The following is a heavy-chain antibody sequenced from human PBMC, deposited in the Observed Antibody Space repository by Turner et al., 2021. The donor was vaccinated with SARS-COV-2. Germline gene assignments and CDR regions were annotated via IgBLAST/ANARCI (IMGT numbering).Heavy chain of an antibody. Sequence: QLQLQESCPGLVKPSETLSLSCTVPGGSISSSSYYWGWIRQPPGKGLEWVGNIYYSGSTYYNPSLKSRVTISVDTSKNQFSLKLSSVTAADTAVYYCAGEVVAATRPYYYGMDVWGQGTTVTVSS. J-gene: IGHJ6*02. CDR2: IYYSGST. CDR1: GGSISSSSYY. V-gene: IGHV4-39*02. CDR3: AGEVVAATRPYYYGMDV. D-gene: IGHD2-15*01.